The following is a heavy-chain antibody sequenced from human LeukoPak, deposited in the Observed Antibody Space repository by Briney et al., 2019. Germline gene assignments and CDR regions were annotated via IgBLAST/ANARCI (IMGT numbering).Heavy chain of an antibody. D-gene: IGHD4-17*01. CDR3: ARDTAENWFDP. CDR2: IYYSGST. V-gene: IGHV4-39*07. Sequence: SETLSLTCTVSGGSISSYYWGWIRQPPGKGLEWIGSIYYSGSTYYNPSLKSRVTISVDTSKKQFSLKLNSVTAADTAVYYCARDTAENWFDPWGQGTLVTVSS. CDR1: GGSISSYY. J-gene: IGHJ5*02.